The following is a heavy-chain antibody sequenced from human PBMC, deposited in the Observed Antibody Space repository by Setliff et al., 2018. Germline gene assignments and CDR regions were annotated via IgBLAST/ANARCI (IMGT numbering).Heavy chain of an antibody. CDR1: GFTFTDYG. D-gene: IGHD3-22*01. CDR2: INNYNFNT. J-gene: IGHJ3*02. CDR3: ARDLHYYDSSGYYYRPVNDAFDI. V-gene: IGHV1-18*01. Sequence: GASVKVSCKSSGFTFTDYGITWVRQVPGQGLEWMGWINNYNFNTQYAQKFQGRVTVTTDTSTTTAYMELRSLRADDTAVYYCARDLHYYDSSGYYYRPVNDAFDIWGQGTMVTVSS.